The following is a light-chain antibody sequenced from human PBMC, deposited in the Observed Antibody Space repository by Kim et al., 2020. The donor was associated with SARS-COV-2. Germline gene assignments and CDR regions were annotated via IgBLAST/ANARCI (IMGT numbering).Light chain of an antibody. CDR1: QSISSH. V-gene: IGKV1-39*01. CDR2: AAS. CDR3: QQSYITPFT. Sequence: DIQMTQSPSSLSASVGDRVTIPCRTTQSISSHLNWYQQKPGRAPKLLISAASTLQGGVPSRFSGSGSETDFTLTIRSLQPEDFATYFCQQSYITPFTFGPGTKVDIK. J-gene: IGKJ3*01.